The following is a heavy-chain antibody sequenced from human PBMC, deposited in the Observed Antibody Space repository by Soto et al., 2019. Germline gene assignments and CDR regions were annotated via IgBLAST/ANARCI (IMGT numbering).Heavy chain of an antibody. V-gene: IGHV1-2*02. J-gene: IGHJ4*02. Sequence: QVQLVQSGAEVKKPGASVRVSCKASGYTFTGYYLHWVRQAPGQGPEYMGWIHPDRGGTDYAQRFQGRVTMTRDTSIRTAFMELSSRKLDDTAVYYCARDQWFGESSSGAIDYWGQGTLVTVSS. CDR2: IHPDRGGT. CDR1: GYTFTGYY. CDR3: ARDQWFGESSSGAIDY. D-gene: IGHD3-10*01.